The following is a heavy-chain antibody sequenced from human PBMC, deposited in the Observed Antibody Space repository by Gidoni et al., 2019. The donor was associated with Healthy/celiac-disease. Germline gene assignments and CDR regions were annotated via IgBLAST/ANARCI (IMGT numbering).Heavy chain of an antibody. CDR1: GYSISSGYY. J-gene: IGHJ6*02. CDR2: IYHSGST. Sequence: QVQLQESGPGLVKPSETLSLTCTVSGYSISSGYYWGWIRQPPGKGLEWIGSIYHSGSTYYNPSLKSRVTISVDTSKNQFSLKLSSVTAADTAVYYCASSVVPAAIYYYGMDVRGQGTTVTVSS. CDR3: ASSVVPAAIYYYGMDV. D-gene: IGHD2-2*01. V-gene: IGHV4-38-2*02.